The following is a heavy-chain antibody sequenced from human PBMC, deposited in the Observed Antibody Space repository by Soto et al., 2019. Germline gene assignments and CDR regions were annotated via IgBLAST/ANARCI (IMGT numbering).Heavy chain of an antibody. CDR3: AREKTAMVTVDY. Sequence: VGSLRLSCAASGFTFSDYYMSWIRQAPGKGLEWVSYITSSGSTIYYADSVKGRFTISRDNAKNSLYLQMNSLRAEDTAVYYCAREKTAMVTVDYWGQGTLVTVSS. D-gene: IGHD5-18*01. V-gene: IGHV3-11*01. J-gene: IGHJ4*02. CDR2: ITSSGSTI. CDR1: GFTFSDYY.